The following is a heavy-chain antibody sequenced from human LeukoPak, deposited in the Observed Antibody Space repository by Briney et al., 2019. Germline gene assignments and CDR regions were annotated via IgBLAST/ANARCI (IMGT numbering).Heavy chain of an antibody. Sequence: SETLSLTCTVPGGSISSGDYYWNWIRQPPGKGLEWIGHIYYSGSTYYNPPLKSRVTISVDTSKNQFSLKLSSVTAADTAVYFCARETGLYYFDYWGQGTRVTVSS. J-gene: IGHJ4*02. CDR1: GGSISSGDYY. D-gene: IGHD1-14*01. CDR3: ARETGLYYFDY. CDR2: IYYSGST. V-gene: IGHV4-30-4*01.